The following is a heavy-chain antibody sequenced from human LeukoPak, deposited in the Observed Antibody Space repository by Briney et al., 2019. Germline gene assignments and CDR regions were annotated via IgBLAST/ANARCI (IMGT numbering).Heavy chain of an antibody. CDR2: ISSSGSTI. CDR3: ARGHQFTSKYSWAILPTAESNWFDP. Sequence: GGSLRLSCAASGFTFSDYYMSWIRQAPGKGLEWVSYISSSGSTIYYADSVKGRFTISRDNAKNSLYLQMNSLRAEDTAVYYCARGHQFTSKYSWAILPTAESNWFDPWGQGTLVTVSS. V-gene: IGHV3-11*01. CDR1: GFTFSDYY. J-gene: IGHJ5*02. D-gene: IGHD1-26*01.